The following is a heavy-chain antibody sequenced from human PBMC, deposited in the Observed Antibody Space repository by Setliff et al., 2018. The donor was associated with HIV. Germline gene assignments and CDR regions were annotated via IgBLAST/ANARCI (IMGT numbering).Heavy chain of an antibody. V-gene: IGHV1-18*01. CDR2: ISAYNGNT. Sequence: ASVKVSCKASGYTFSTYGISWVRQAPGQGLEWMGWISAYNGNTNYAQKLQGRVTVTTDTSTSTAYMELRSLRSDDTAVYYCARDRGVYCISSSWHRYAFEIWGQGTMVTVSS. J-gene: IGHJ3*02. CDR1: GYTFSTYG. D-gene: IGHD2-2*01. CDR3: ARDRGVYCISSSWHRYAFEI.